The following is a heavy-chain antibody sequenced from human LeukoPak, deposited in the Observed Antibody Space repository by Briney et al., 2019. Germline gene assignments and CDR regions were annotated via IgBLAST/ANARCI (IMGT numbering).Heavy chain of an antibody. CDR3: ARDSELRGSSSWSGYLDY. Sequence: GGSLRLSCAASGFTFSSYSMNWVRQAPGKGLEWVSYISSSSSTIYYADSVKGRFTISRDNAKNSLYLQMNSLRAEDTAVYYCARDSELRGSSSWSGYLDYWGQGTLVTVSS. V-gene: IGHV3-48*04. J-gene: IGHJ4*02. CDR1: GFTFSSYS. D-gene: IGHD6-13*01. CDR2: ISSSSSTI.